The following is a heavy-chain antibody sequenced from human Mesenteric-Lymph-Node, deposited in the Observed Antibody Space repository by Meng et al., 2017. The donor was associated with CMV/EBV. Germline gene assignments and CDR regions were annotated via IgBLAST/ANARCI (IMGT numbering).Heavy chain of an antibody. CDR1: GFTFTNYG. J-gene: IGHJ4*02. Sequence: GESLKISCVASGFTFTNYGMHWVRQAPGKGLEWVAFIWYDGSNEYYADSMKGRFTISRDNSRNTLYLQMNSLRPEDTAVYYCAKTSGEYSQSHHFDYWGQGALVTVSS. V-gene: IGHV3-30*02. D-gene: IGHD5-18*01. CDR2: IWYDGSNE. CDR3: AKTSGEYSQSHHFDY.